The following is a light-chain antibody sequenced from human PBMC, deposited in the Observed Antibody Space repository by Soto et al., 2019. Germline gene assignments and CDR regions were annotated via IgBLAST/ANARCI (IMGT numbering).Light chain of an antibody. V-gene: IGKV3-15*01. Sequence: EIVVSQSPFALSRYPRPRAPLSCMASQSVSSNLAWYQQKPGQAPRLLIYGASTRATGIPARFSGSGSGTEFTLTISSLQSEDFAVYYCQQYNNWPPRTFGQGTKVDNK. J-gene: IGKJ1*01. CDR1: QSVSSN. CDR3: QQYNNWPPRT. CDR2: GAS.